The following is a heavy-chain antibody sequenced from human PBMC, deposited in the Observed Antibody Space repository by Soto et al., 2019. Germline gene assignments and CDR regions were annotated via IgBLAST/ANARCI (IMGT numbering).Heavy chain of an antibody. CDR2: ISSGSSDT. V-gene: IGHV3-21*01. CDR3: ARVAY. Sequence: HWGSLRVSFESSVFPFNSVSMNWVRQVPGKGLEWVASISSGSSDTWYADSVKGRFIISRDNAQNSLFLQMNTLRPEDTAMYYCARVAYWGPGTQVTVSS. J-gene: IGHJ4*02. CDR1: VFPFNSVS.